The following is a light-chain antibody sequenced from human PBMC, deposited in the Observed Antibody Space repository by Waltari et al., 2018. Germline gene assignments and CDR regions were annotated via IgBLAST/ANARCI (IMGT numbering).Light chain of an antibody. CDR2: RKN. V-gene: IGLV1-47*01. J-gene: IGLJ1*01. Sequence: QSVLTQPPSASETPGQRVTISCSGSHSNLGSNYLYWYQQLPGSAPKLLIYRKNRRPSGVPDRFSASKYGTLASLVISGLRSEDEGVYYCASWDESHYVFGGGTTVTVL. CDR1: HSNLGSNY. CDR3: ASWDESHYV.